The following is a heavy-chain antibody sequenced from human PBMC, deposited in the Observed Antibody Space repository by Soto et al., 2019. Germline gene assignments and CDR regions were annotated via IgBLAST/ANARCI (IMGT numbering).Heavy chain of an antibody. V-gene: IGHV3-11*01. CDR2: ISSSGSTI. CDR1: GFTFSDYY. CDR3: AGQHNPTELDRLDS. D-gene: IGHD1-1*01. Sequence: PGGSLRLSCAASGFTFSDYYMSWIRQAPGKGLEWVSYISSSGSTIYYADSVKGRFTISRDNAKNSLYLQMNSLRAEDTAVYYCAGQHNPTELDRLDSWGQRTLVTVSS. J-gene: IGHJ4*02.